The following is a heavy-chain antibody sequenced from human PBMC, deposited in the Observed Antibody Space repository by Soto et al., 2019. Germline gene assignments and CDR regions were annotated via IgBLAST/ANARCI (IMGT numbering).Heavy chain of an antibody. CDR3: VRYGVAATY. V-gene: IGHV1-8*01. Sequence: GASVKVSCKTSGYTFTTYNINWVRQATGQGLEWMGWMNPNSGTTGYAQKFQDRITLTRDTSISTAYMELSSLRSDDTAVYFCVRYGVAATYWGRGSMVTVSS. D-gene: IGHD2-8*01. J-gene: IGHJ4*02. CDR1: GYTFTTYN. CDR2: MNPNSGTT.